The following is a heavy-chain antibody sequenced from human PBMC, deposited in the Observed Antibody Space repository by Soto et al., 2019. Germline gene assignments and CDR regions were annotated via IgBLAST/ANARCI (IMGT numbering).Heavy chain of an antibody. V-gene: IGHV5-51*01. CDR1: GYSFTSYW. CDR3: ATANVVATNNNWFAT. CDR2: IHPGDSDT. J-gene: IGHJ5*02. Sequence: GESLKISCKGSGYSFTSYWIGWVRQLPGKGLEWMGIIHPGDSDTRYSPSFQGQVTILVDKSISTAYLHWSSLKASDSAIYYCATANVVATNNNWFATWGQGTLVTVSS. D-gene: IGHD5-12*01.